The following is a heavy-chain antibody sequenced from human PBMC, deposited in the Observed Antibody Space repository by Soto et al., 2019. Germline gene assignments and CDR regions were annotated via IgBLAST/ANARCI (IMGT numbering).Heavy chain of an antibody. V-gene: IGHV4-4*07. CDR1: GASVTSYY. J-gene: IGHJ6*02. CDR3: ARDGVGPHGMDV. CDR2: IYTSGNT. D-gene: IGHD2-8*01. Sequence: QVQLQGSDPRLLKPSETLSLTCTVSGASVTSYYWSWIRQPAGKGLDWIGRIYTSGNTDYNPSLKSRVTLSLETSQNQVSLKLSSVTAAAPAIYYCARDGVGPHGMDVWGQGTTVTVSS.